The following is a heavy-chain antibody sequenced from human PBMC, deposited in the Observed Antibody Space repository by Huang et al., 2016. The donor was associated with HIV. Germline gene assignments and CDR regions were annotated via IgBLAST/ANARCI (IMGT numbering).Heavy chain of an antibody. D-gene: IGHD3-9*01. J-gene: IGHJ4*02. V-gene: IGHV7-4-1*02. Sequence: QGLEWMGWINTKTGKPTYAQGCTGRFVFSLDTTVNTAYLQISSLKTDDTAKYFCARYRLTGTFLDSWGQGTQVTVSS. CDR3: ARYRLTGTFLDS. CDR2: INTKTGKP.